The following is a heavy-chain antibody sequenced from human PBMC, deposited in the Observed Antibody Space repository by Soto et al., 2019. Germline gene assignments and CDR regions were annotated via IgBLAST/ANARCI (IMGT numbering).Heavy chain of an antibody. J-gene: IGHJ4*02. D-gene: IGHD3-22*01. CDR2: INHSGST. CDR3: ARVPPYYDSSGYYDNTIFDY. CDR1: GGSFSGYY. V-gene: IGHV4-34*01. Sequence: SETLSLTCAVYGGSFSGYYWSWICQPPGKGLEWIGEINHSGSTNYNPSLKSRVTISVDTSKNQFSLKLSSVTAADTAVYYCARVPPYYDSSGYYDNTIFDYWGQGTLVTVSS.